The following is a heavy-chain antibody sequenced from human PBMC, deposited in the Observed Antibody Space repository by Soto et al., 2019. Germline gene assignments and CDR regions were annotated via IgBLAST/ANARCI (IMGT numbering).Heavy chain of an antibody. J-gene: IGHJ3*02. V-gene: IGHV1-18*01. Sequence: GASVKVSCKASGYTFTSYGISWVRQAPGQGLEWMGWISAYNGNTNYAQKLQGRVTMTTDTSTSTAYMELRSLRSDDTAVYYCAGSNDEGDWEAFDIWSQGTMVTVSS. CDR2: ISAYNGNT. CDR3: AGSNDEGDWEAFDI. D-gene: IGHD4-17*01. CDR1: GYTFTSYG.